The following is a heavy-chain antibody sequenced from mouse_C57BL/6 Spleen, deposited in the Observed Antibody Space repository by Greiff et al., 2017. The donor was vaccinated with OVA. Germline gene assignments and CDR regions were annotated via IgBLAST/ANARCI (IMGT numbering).Heavy chain of an antibody. V-gene: IGHV1-54*01. J-gene: IGHJ3*01. D-gene: IGHD1-1*01. CDR3: ARCGLDLPLLHGAY. CDR1: GYAFTNYL. Sequence: QVQLQQSGAELVRPGTSVKVSCKASGYAFTNYLIEWVKQRPGQGLEWIGVINPGSGGTKYNEKFKGKATLTADKSSSTAYMQLSSLTSEDSAVYLCARCGLDLPLLHGAYWGQGTLVTVSA. CDR2: INPGSGGT.